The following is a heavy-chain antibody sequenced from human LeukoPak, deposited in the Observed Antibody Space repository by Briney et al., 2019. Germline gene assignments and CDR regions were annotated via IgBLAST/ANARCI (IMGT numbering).Heavy chain of an antibody. CDR2: INPNSGGT. J-gene: IGHJ5*02. CDR3: ASGGDYGDYAGWFDP. Sequence: ASVKVSCKASGYTFTGYYMHWVRQAPGQGLEWMGWINPNSGGTNYAQKFQGRVTMTRDTSISTAYMELSRLRSDDTAVYYCASGGDYGDYAGWFDPWGQGTLVTVSS. CDR1: GYTFTGYY. D-gene: IGHD4-17*01. V-gene: IGHV1-2*02.